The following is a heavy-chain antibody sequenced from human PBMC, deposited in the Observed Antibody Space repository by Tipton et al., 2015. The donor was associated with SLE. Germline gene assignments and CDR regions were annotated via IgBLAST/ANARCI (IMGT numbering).Heavy chain of an antibody. CDR3: AKAPSGDPYYYHYMDV. J-gene: IGHJ6*03. CDR1: GFNFHDYG. V-gene: IGHV3-9*01. Sequence: SLRLSCDASGFNFHDYGMHWVRQAPGKGLEWVSLINWNSGSIAYADSVKGRFTISRDNAKNSLYLQMNSLRGEDTALYYCAKAPSGDPYYYHYMDVWGTGTTVNVSS. D-gene: IGHD7-27*01. CDR2: INWNSGSI.